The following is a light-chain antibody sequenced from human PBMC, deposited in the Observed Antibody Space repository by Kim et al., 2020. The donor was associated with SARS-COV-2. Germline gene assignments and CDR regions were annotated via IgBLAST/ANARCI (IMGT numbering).Light chain of an antibody. Sequence: GQSVTISCTGTSSDVGSYNRVSWYQQPPGTAPKLMIYEVSNRPSWVPDRFSGSKSGNTASLTISGLQAEDEADYYCSSYTSSSTYVFGTGTKVTVL. V-gene: IGLV2-18*02. CDR2: EVS. CDR3: SSYTSSSTYV. J-gene: IGLJ1*01. CDR1: SSDVGSYNR.